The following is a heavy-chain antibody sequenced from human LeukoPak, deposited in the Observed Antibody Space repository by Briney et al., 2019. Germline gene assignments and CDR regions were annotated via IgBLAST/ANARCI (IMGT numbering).Heavy chain of an antibody. Sequence: GASVKVSCKASGYTFTSYGISWVRQAPGQGLEWMGRIIPILGIANYAQKFQGRVTITADKSTSTAYMELSSLRSEDTAVYYCALGYCSGGSCYLSASGVLNWFDPWGQGTLVTVSS. CDR2: IIPILGIA. J-gene: IGHJ5*02. CDR1: GYTFTSYG. V-gene: IGHV1-69*04. CDR3: ALGYCSGGSCYLSASGVLNWFDP. D-gene: IGHD2-15*01.